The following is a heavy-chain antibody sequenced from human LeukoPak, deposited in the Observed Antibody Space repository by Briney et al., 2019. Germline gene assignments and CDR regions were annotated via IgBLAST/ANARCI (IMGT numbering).Heavy chain of an antibody. CDR2: IYYSGST. J-gene: IGHJ6*03. Sequence: PSETLSLTCTVSGGSISSHYWSWIRQPPGKGLEWIGYIYYSGSTNYNPSLKSRVTISVDTSKNQFSLKLSSVTAADTAVYYCASTLAAADYYMDVWGKGTTVTVSS. CDR3: ASTLAAADYYMDV. V-gene: IGHV4-59*11. D-gene: IGHD6-13*01. CDR1: GGSISSHY.